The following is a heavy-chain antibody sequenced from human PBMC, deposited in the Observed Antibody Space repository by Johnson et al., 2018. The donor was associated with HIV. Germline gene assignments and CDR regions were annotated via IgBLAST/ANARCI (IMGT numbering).Heavy chain of an antibody. CDR1: GFTFSSYG. J-gene: IGHJ3*02. Sequence: QVQLVESGGGLVQPGGSLRLSCAASGFTFSSYGMHWVRQAPGKGLEWVAVISYDGSNKYYADSVTGRFTISGDNSKNTLYLQMNSLRAEDTAVYYCATSTASDALDIWGQGTMVTVSS. D-gene: IGHD1-1*01. CDR3: ATSTASDALDI. V-gene: IGHV3-30*03. CDR2: ISYDGSNK.